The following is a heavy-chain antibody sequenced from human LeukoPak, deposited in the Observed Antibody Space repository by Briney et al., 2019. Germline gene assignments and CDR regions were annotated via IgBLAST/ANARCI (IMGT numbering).Heavy chain of an antibody. CDR3: ARARIAVAGYWFDP. CDR1: GGSISSYY. CDR2: IYYSGST. V-gene: IGHV4-59*13. D-gene: IGHD6-19*01. J-gene: IGHJ5*02. Sequence: SETLSLTCTVSGGSISSYYWSWIRRPPGKGLEWIGYIYYSGSTNYNPSLKSRVTISVDTSKNQFSLKLSSVTAADTAVYYCARARIAVAGYWFDPWGQGTLVTVSS.